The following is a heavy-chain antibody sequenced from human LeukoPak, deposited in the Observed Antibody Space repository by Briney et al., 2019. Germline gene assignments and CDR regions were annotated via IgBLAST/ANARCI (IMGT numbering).Heavy chain of an antibody. CDR2: INSDGSIT. V-gene: IGHV3-74*01. Sequence: GGSLRLSCAASGFTFSSYWMHWVRQVPGKGLVWVSRINSDGSITRYADSVKGRLTISRDNAKNTLYLQMNSLRAEDTAVYYCVRDSLYGSGSYNWFDPWGQGTLVTVSS. D-gene: IGHD3-10*01. CDR3: VRDSLYGSGSYNWFDP. J-gene: IGHJ5*02. CDR1: GFTFSSYW.